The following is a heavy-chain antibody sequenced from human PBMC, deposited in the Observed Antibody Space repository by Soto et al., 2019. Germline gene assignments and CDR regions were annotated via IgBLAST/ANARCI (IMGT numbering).Heavy chain of an antibody. CDR3: ARDSTVTTFGWYFDL. CDR2: ISYDGSNK. J-gene: IGHJ2*01. Sequence: QVQLVESGGGVVQPGRSLRLSCAASGFTFSSYAMHWVRQAPGKGLEWVAVISYDGSNKYYADSVKGRFTISSDNSKNTVYLQMNSLRAEDTAVYYCARDSTVTTFGWYFDLWGRGTLVTVSS. V-gene: IGHV3-30-3*01. CDR1: GFTFSSYA. D-gene: IGHD4-4*01.